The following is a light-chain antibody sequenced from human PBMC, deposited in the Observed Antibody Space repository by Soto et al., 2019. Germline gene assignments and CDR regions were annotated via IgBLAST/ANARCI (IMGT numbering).Light chain of an antibody. CDR1: QSISSY. Sequence: DIQMTQSPSSLSASVGDRVTITCRASQSISSYLNWFQQKPGKAPKLLIYAASSLQSGVPSRFSGSGSGTDFTLTISSLQPEDFATYYCQHSYSTRWTVGQGTKVEIK. CDR2: AAS. V-gene: IGKV1-39*01. J-gene: IGKJ1*01. CDR3: QHSYSTRWT.